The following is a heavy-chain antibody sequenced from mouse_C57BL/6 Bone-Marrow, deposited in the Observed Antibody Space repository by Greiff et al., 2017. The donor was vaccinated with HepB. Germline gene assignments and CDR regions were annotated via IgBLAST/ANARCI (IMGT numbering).Heavy chain of an antibody. CDR3: ARDRFTTGYVDV. V-gene: IGHV1-19*01. CDR2: INPYNGGT. Sequence: VQLKQSGPVLVKPGASVKMSCKASGYTFTDYYMNWVKQSHGKSLEWIGVINPYNGGTSYNQKFKGKATLTVAKSSSTAYMELNSLTSEDSAVYYCARDRFTTGYVDVWGTGTTVTVAS. D-gene: IGHD1-1*01. CDR1: GYTFTDYY. J-gene: IGHJ1*03.